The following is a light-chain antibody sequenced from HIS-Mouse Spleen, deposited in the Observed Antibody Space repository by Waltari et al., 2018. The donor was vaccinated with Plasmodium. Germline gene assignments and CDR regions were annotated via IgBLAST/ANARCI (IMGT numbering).Light chain of an antibody. Sequence: SYELTQPPSVSVSPGQTASITLSGDKSADQYACWYQQKPGQSPVLVIYQDSKRPSGIPERFSGSNSGNTATLTISGTQAMDEADYYCQAWDSSTAVFGGGTKLTVL. CDR1: KSADQY. CDR2: QDS. J-gene: IGLJ3*02. CDR3: QAWDSSTAV. V-gene: IGLV3-1*01.